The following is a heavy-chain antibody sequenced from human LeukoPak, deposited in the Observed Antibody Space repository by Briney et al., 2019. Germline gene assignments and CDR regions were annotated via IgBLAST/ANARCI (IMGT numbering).Heavy chain of an antibody. V-gene: IGHV1-8*01. D-gene: IGHD2-2*01. CDR2: MNPYSGNT. Sequence: ASVKVSCKASGYTSTSYDINWVRQATGQGLEWMGWMNPYSGNTGYAQKFQGRVTMTRNTSISTAYMELSSLRSEDTAVYYCARGRRIVVVPAAIYYFDYWGQGTLVTVSS. CDR1: GYTSTSYD. J-gene: IGHJ4*02. CDR3: ARGRRIVVVPAAIYYFDY.